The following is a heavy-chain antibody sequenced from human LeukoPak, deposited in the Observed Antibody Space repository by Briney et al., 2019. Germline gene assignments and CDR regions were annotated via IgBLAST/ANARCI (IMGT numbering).Heavy chain of an antibody. V-gene: IGHV1-2*02. J-gene: IGHJ4*02. CDR2: MNPNTGDT. CDR3: ARGRYSSSSSYHFDY. CDR1: GYTFTGQF. D-gene: IGHD6-6*01. Sequence: ASVKVSCKASGYTFTGQFMHWVRQAPGQGLEWMGWMNPNTGDTNYAQSFQGRVTMTRDTSISTAYMELSRLISDDTAVYYCARGRYSSSSSYHFDYWGQGTLVTVSS.